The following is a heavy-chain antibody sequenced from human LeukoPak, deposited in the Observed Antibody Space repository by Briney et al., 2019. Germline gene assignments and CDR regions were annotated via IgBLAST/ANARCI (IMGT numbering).Heavy chain of an antibody. D-gene: IGHD3-16*01. J-gene: IGHJ6*02. V-gene: IGHV4-34*01. Sequence: SETLSLTCTVSGGSISSYYWSWIRQPPGKGLEWIGEINHSGSTNYNPSLKSRVTISVDTSKNQFSLKLSSVTAADTAVYYCATLGGGRSDDPYYYYGMDVWGQGTTVTVSS. CDR3: ATLGGGRSDDPYYYYGMDV. CDR1: GGSISSYY. CDR2: INHSGST.